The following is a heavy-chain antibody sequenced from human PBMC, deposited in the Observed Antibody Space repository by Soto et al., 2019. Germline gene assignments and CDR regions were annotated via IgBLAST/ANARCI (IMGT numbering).Heavy chain of an antibody. Sequence: EVQVLESGGDLVQPGGSLRLSCAASGFTFSSYAMAWVRQAPGKGLEWVSAISGSGGATYYADSVKGRFTISRDNSKDALYLQMDSMIVEENAVYYCVRENEMAGATSAFEYWGQGTPVTVSS. CDR2: ISGSGGAT. D-gene: IGHD1-26*01. J-gene: IGHJ4*02. CDR1: GFTFSSYA. CDR3: VRENEMAGATSAFEY. V-gene: IGHV3-23*01.